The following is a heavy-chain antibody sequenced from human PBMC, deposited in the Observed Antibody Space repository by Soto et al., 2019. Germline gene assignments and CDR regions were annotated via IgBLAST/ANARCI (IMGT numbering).Heavy chain of an antibody. CDR3: ARGRGYYYDSSGYYKTPKPYNWFDP. J-gene: IGHJ5*02. CDR1: GYTFTSYG. CDR2: ISAYNGNT. V-gene: IGHV1-18*04. D-gene: IGHD3-22*01. Sequence: GASVKVSCKASGYTFTSYGISWVRQAPGQGLEWMGWISAYNGNTNYAQKLQGRVTMTTDTSTSTAYMELRSLRSDDTAVYYCARGRGYYYDSSGYYKTPKPYNWFDPWGQGTLVTVSS.